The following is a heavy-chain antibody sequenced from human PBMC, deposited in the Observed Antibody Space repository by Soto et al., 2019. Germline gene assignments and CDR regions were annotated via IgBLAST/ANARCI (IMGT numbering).Heavy chain of an antibody. CDR1: GGTFSSYA. CDR2: IIPIFGTA. V-gene: IGHV1-69*13. J-gene: IGHJ6*02. CDR3: SMTTVVTPAYYYYYGMDV. Sequence: RASVKVSCKASGGTFSSYAISWVRQAPGQGLEWMGGIIPIFGTANYAQKFQGRVTITADESTSTAYMELSSLRSEDTAVYYCSMTTVVTPAYYYYYGMDVWGQGTTVTVSS. D-gene: IGHD4-17*01.